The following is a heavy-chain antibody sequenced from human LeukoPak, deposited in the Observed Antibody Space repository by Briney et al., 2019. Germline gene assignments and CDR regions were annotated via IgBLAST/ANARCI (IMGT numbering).Heavy chain of an antibody. CDR1: GGSISSYY. D-gene: IGHD1-26*01. Sequence: PSETLSLTCTVSGGSISSYYWSWIRQPPGKGLEWIGYIYYSGSTNYNPSLKSRVTISVDTSKNQFSLKLSSVTAADTAVYYCAREVVGYYYYMDVWGKGTTVTVSS. V-gene: IGHV4-59*01. CDR2: IYYSGST. CDR3: AREVVGYYYYMDV. J-gene: IGHJ6*03.